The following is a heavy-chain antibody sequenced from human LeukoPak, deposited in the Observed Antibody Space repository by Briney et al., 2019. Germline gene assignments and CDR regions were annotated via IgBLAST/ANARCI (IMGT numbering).Heavy chain of an antibody. CDR1: GFTFSSYW. CDR2: IKQDGSEK. CDR3: ARVYCSGGSCFRGLWFDP. V-gene: IGHV3-7*01. D-gene: IGHD2-15*01. Sequence: GGSLRLSCAASGFTFSSYWMSWVRQAPGKGLEWVANIKQDGSEKYYVDSVKGRFTISRDNAMNSLYLQMNSLRAEDTAVYYCARVYCSGGSCFRGLWFDPWGQGTLVTVSS. J-gene: IGHJ5*02.